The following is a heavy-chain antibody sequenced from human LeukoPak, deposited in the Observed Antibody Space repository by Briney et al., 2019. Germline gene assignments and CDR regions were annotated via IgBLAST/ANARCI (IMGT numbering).Heavy chain of an antibody. CDR3: ARASGYSYGLDY. CDR1: GFTFSHYA. D-gene: IGHD5-18*01. V-gene: IGHV3-30*03. CDR2: MSYDGTTK. Sequence: GGSLRLSCAASGFTFSHYAIHWVRQAPGKGLEWVAVMSYDGTTKYYVDSVKGRFTISRDNSKNTLYLQMNSLRAEDTAVYYCARASGYSYGLDYWGQGTLVTVSS. J-gene: IGHJ4*02.